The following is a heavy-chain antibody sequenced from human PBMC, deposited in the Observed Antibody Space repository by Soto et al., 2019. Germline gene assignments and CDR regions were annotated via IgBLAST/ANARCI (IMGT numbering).Heavy chain of an antibody. CDR1: GYTFTTYD. V-gene: IGHV1-8*01. Sequence: ASVKVSCKTSGYTFTTYDINWVRQATGQGLEWMGWINPNADKTGFAQKFQGRVAMTRDTSINTVYMELNNLRSEDTAVYYCARQRRGTWYYFDHWGQGTLVTVSS. D-gene: IGHD3-16*01. CDR3: ARQRRGTWYYFDH. CDR2: INPNADKT. J-gene: IGHJ4*02.